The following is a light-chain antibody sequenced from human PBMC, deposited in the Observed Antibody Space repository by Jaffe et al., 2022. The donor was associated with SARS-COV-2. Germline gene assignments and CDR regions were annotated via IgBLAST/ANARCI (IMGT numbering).Light chain of an antibody. CDR2: GAS. CDR1: QSVSSTF. CDR3: QQYGGAPIYS. V-gene: IGKV3-20*01. J-gene: IGKJ2*03. Sequence: EIVLTQSPGTLSLSPGERATLSCRASQSVSSTFLAWYQQKPGQAPRLLVFGASSRAAGIPDRFSGSGSGTEFTLTISRLESEDSAVYYCQQYGGAPIYSFGQGTKLEI.